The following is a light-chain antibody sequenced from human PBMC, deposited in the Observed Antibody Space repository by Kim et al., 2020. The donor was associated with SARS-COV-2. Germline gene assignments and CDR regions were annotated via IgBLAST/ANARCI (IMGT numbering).Light chain of an antibody. J-gene: IGLJ3*02. Sequence: SYELTQPPSLSVAPGGTATLTCGGNSIGSKGVHWYQQKPGQAPVLVVHDDSERPSGIPERFSGSNSGNTATLTIIRAEAGDEADYFCQVWDDGSLVFGGGTQLTVL. V-gene: IGLV3-21*02. CDR1: SIGSKG. CDR2: DDS. CDR3: QVWDDGSLV.